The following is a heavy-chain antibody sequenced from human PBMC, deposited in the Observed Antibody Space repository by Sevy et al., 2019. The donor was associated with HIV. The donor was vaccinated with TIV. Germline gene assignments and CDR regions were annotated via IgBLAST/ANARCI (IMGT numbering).Heavy chain of an antibody. CDR3: AGQTSGWYDWFDP. D-gene: IGHD6-19*01. J-gene: IGHJ5*02. V-gene: IGHV1-2*06. CDR2: INPTSGGT. Sequence: VSVKVSCKASAYNFIGYYIHWVRQAPGQGLEWIGRINPTSGGTKYAHMFQGRVTVTIDMSVSTAYMELTRLTSDDTAIYYCAGQTSGWYDWFDPWGPGTLVTVSS. CDR1: AYNFIGYY.